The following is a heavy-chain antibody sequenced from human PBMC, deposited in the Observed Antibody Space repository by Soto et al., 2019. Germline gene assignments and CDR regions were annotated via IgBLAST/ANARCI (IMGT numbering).Heavy chain of an antibody. CDR2: ISYDGSNK. Sequence: QVQLVESGGGVVQPGRSLRLSCAASGFTFSSYAMHWVRQAPGKGLEWVAVISYDGSNKYYADSVKGRFTISRDNSKNTLYLQMNSLRAEDTAVYYCARGGLDIVLVPAAITYYYYGMDVWGQGTTVTVSS. D-gene: IGHD2-2*02. CDR1: GFTFSSYA. V-gene: IGHV3-30-3*01. J-gene: IGHJ6*02. CDR3: ARGGLDIVLVPAAITYYYYGMDV.